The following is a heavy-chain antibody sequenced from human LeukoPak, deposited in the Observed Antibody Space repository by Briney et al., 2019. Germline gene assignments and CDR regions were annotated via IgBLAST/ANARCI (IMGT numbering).Heavy chain of an antibody. Sequence: HTGGSLRLSCAASGFTFRSYSMNWVRQAPGKGLEWVSYISTSSSTIYYADSVKGRFTISRDNAKNTLFLQMNSLRAEDTAVYYCVRDPPEREELFDYWGQGTLVTVSS. CDR1: GFTFRSYS. D-gene: IGHD1-26*01. V-gene: IGHV3-48*01. CDR3: VRDPPEREELFDY. J-gene: IGHJ4*02. CDR2: ISTSSSTI.